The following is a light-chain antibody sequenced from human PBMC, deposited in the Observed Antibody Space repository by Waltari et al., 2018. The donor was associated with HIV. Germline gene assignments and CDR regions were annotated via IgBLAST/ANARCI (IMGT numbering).Light chain of an antibody. Sequence: DIQLTQSPSLLSASLGDRVTITCRASQGISTSLAWYQQSPGEAPRRLIYDASTLQRGVPSRFSGSASGTRFTLTISGLQHDDLAIYFCQQLYTFPLSFGGGTKVE. CDR1: QGISTS. J-gene: IGKJ4*01. CDR2: DAS. V-gene: IGKV1-9*01. CDR3: QQLYTFPLS.